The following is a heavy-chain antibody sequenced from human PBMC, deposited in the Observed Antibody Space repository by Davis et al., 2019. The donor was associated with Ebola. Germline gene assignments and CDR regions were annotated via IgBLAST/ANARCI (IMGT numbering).Heavy chain of an antibody. Sequence: GESLKISCAASGFTFSSYSMNWVRQAPGKGLEWVSSISSSSSYIYYADSVKGRFTISRDNAKNSLYLQMNSLRAEDTAVYYCARDPPIIVGANKDYWGQGTLVTVSS. D-gene: IGHD1-26*01. CDR2: ISSSSSYI. CDR3: ARDPPIIVGANKDY. J-gene: IGHJ4*02. CDR1: GFTFSSYS. V-gene: IGHV3-21*01.